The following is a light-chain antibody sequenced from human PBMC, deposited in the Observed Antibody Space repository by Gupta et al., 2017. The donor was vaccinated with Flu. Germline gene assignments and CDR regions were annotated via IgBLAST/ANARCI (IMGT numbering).Light chain of an antibody. CDR1: SSDIGAYNY. CDR2: EVT. V-gene: IGLV2-14*01. CDR3: SSFITSSTLGV. Sequence: ITISYTGTSSDIGAYNYVSWYQQHPGKAPKLIIYEVTHRPSGVSNRFSGSKSGNTASLTISGLQAEDEADYFCSSFITSSTLGVFGGGTKLTVL. J-gene: IGLJ3*02.